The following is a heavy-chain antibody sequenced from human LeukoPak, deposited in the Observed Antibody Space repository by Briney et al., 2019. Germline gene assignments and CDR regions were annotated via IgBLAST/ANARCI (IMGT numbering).Heavy chain of an antibody. CDR3: ARGPDHGGSYYYD. CDR2: INSDGSTT. J-gene: IGHJ4*02. V-gene: IGHV3-74*03. CDR1: GFTFSNSW. Sequence: PGGSLRLSCAASGFTFSNSWMYWVRQAPGKGLVWVSRINSDGSTTEYADSVKGRFTISRDNAKNTLFLQMNSLRVEDTAVYYCARGPDHGGSYYYDWGQGTLVTVSS. D-gene: IGHD1-26*01.